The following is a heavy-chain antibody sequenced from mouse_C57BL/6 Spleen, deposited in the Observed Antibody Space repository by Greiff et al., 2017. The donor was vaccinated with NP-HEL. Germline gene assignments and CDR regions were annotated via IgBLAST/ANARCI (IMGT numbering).Heavy chain of an antibody. Sequence: QVQLQQPGAELVKPGASVKMSCKASGYTFTSYWITWVKQRPGQGLEWIGDIYPGSGSTNYNEKFKSKATLTVDTSSSTAYMQLSSLTSEDSAVYYCARSSAYYSNLYYFDYWGQGTTLTVSS. CDR3: ARSSAYYSNLYYFDY. V-gene: IGHV1-55*01. CDR1: GYTFTSYW. D-gene: IGHD2-5*01. J-gene: IGHJ2*01. CDR2: IYPGSGST.